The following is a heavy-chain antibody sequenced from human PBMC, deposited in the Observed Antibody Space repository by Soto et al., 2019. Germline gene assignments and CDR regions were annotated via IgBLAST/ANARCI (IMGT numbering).Heavy chain of an antibody. Sequence: SETLSLTCTVSGGSISSYYWSWIRQPPGKGLEWIGYIYYSGSTNYNPSLKSRVTISVDTSKNQFSLKLSSVTAADTAVYYCAGYYDSNGYFGSWGQGTLVTVSS. CDR2: IYYSGST. CDR1: GGSISSYY. J-gene: IGHJ5*02. CDR3: AGYYDSNGYFGS. V-gene: IGHV4-59*01. D-gene: IGHD3-22*01.